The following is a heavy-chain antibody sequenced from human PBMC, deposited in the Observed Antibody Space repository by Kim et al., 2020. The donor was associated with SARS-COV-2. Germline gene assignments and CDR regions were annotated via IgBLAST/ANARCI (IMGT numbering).Heavy chain of an antibody. J-gene: IGHJ6*02. D-gene: IGHD1-1*01. V-gene: IGHV4-30-4*01. CDR2: IYYSGST. Sequence: SETLSLTCTVSGGSISSGDYYWSWIRQPPGKGLEWIGYIYYSGSTYYNPSLKSRVTISVDTSKNQFYLKLSSVTAADTAVYYCARVPLPGTSYYYYGMDVWGQGTTVTVSS. CDR1: GGSISSGDYY. CDR3: ARVPLPGTSYYYYGMDV.